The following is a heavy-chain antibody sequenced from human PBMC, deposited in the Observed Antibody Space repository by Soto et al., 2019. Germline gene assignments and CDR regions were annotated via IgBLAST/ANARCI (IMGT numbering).Heavy chain of an antibody. Sequence: GASVKLSCKESRYTITSYGIRWLRQAPGQGLEWMGWISAYNGNTNYAQKLQGRVTMTTDTSTSTAYMELRSLRSVDTAVYYCARTPQLWWFDPWGQGTLVTVSS. CDR2: ISAYNGNT. J-gene: IGHJ5*02. CDR3: ARTPQLWWFDP. CDR1: RYTITSYG. V-gene: IGHV1-18*01. D-gene: IGHD2-21*01.